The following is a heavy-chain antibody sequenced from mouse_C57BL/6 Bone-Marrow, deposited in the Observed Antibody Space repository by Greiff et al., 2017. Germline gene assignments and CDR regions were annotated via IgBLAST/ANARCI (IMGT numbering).Heavy chain of an antibody. Sequence: VHVKQSGAELVRPGASVKLSCTASGFNIKDYYMHWVKQRPEQGLEWIGRIDPANGDTKYAPKFQGKATITADTSSNTAYLQLSSLTSEDTAVYYCARGAYGSSDCWDRGTTLTVTS. CDR1: GFNIKDYY. CDR3: ARGAYGSSDC. CDR2: IDPANGDT. D-gene: IGHD1-1*01. J-gene: IGHJ2*01. V-gene: IGHV14-3*01.